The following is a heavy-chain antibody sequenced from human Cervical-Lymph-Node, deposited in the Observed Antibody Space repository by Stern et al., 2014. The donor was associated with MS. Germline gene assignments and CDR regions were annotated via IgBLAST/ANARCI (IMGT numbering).Heavy chain of an antibody. J-gene: IGHJ4*02. CDR3: ARRGHGYMGIDY. Sequence: VQLVQSGAEVKKPGESLRISCEVSGYKFTNNWIGWVRQMPGKGLAWMGIIYPGDSETRYSPSFQGQVTILVDKSNTTAYLQWSSLKASDTALYYCARRGHGYMGIDYWGQGTPVTVSS. CDR1: GYKFTNNW. D-gene: IGHD5-24*01. V-gene: IGHV5-51*03. CDR2: IYPGDSET.